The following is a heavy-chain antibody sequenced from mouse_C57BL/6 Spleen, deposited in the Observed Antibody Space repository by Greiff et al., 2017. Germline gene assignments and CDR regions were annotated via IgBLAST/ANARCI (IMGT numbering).Heavy chain of an antibody. CDR3: ARSGNYGEYYCDY. CDR2: IDPSDSYT. Sequence: QVQLQQPGAELVMPGASVKLSCKASGYTFTSYWMHWVKQRPGQGLEWIGEIDPSDSYTNYNQKFKGKSTLTVDKSSSTAYMQLSSLTSEDSAVYYCARSGNYGEYYCDYWGQGTTLTVSS. CDR1: GYTFTSYW. J-gene: IGHJ2*01. D-gene: IGHD2-1*01. V-gene: IGHV1-69*01.